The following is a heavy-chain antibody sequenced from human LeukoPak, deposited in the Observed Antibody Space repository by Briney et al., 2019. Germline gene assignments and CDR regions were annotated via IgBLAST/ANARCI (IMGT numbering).Heavy chain of an antibody. CDR1: SGSLSNYY. CDR2: VSSAGKT. J-gene: IGHJ5*02. CDR3: ARGHIAPQRQFIARRGLRTVSRFDP. Sequence: SETLSLTCTVSSGSLSNYYWTWIRQSPGKGLEWIASVSSAGKTNSNPSLQSRVTISLDTSNHQLSLKMTSVISADTAVYYCARGHIAPQRQFIARRGLRTVSRFDPWGQGTLVLVSA. V-gene: IGHV4-59*01. D-gene: IGHD6-25*01.